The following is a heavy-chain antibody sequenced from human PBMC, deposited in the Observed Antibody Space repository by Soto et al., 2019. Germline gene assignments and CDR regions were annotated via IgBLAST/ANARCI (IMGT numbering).Heavy chain of an antibody. CDR3: ARGWGGDFPH. D-gene: IGHD7-27*01. Sequence: QVQLQESGPGLVKPSETLSLTCTVSGGSISSYYWSWIRQPPGKGLELIGYIYYSGSTNYNPSLTSGVTIAVDTSKNQSSLTLSSVASADTAGYYCARGWGGDFPHGGQGTLVTVSS. CDR1: GGSISSYY. J-gene: IGHJ1*01. V-gene: IGHV4-59*01. CDR2: IYYSGST.